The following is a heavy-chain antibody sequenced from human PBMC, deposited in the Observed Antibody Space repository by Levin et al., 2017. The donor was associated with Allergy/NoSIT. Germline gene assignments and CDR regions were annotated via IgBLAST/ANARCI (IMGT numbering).Heavy chain of an antibody. CDR1: GFSLRTSGVG. J-gene: IGHJ5*02. CDR3: AHTNYDMGNWFGP. Sequence: SGPTLVKPTQTLTLTCTFSGFSLRTSGVGVGWIRQPPGKALEWLALIFWDDTQRYSPSLKSRLTIRKDTSTKQVILRMTNLDPVDTPTYYCAHTNYDMGNWFGPWGQGTLVTVSS. D-gene: IGHD3-9*01. CDR2: IFWDDTQ. V-gene: IGHV2-5*02.